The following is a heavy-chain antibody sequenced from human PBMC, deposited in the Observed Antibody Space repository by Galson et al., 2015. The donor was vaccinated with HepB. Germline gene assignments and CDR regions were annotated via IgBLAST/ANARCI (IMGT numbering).Heavy chain of an antibody. D-gene: IGHD2-2*01. CDR1: GYTFTSYD. V-gene: IGHV1-8*02. CDR2: MNPNSGNT. J-gene: IGHJ3*02. Sequence: SVKVSCKASGYTFTSYDINWVRQAPGQGLEWMGWMNPNSGNTGYAQKFQGRLTMTRTTSISTAYMELSSLRSEDTAVYYCARGRSCSSTSCYHFDAFHIWGQGTVVTVSS. CDR3: ARGRSCSSTSCYHFDAFHI.